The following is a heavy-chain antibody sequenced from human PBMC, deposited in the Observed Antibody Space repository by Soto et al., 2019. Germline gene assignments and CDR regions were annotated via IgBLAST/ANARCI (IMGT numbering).Heavy chain of an antibody. D-gene: IGHD5-12*01. CDR3: THITITGFDY. Sequence: EVQLVESGGGLVQPGGSLKLSCAASGFTFSGSAMHWVRQASGKGLEWVGRIRSKANSYATAYAASVKGRFTISRDDSKNTAHLQMNSLKTEDTAVYYCTHITITGFDYWGQGTLVTVSS. J-gene: IGHJ4*02. CDR2: IRSKANSYAT. CDR1: GFTFSGSA. V-gene: IGHV3-73*02.